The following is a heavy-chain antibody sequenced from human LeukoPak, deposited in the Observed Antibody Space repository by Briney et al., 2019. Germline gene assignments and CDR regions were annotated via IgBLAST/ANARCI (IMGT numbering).Heavy chain of an antibody. D-gene: IGHD4-17*01. CDR3: ARAFSTTAFDY. J-gene: IGHJ4*02. V-gene: IGHV3-30*04. CDR2: ISDDGSNK. Sequence: GRSLRLSCAASGFTFRTYAMNWVRQAPGKGLEWVAVISDDGSNKYYAESVKGQFTISRDNSKTSLYLQMNSLRAEDTAVYYCARAFSTTAFDYWGQGTLVTVSS. CDR1: GFTFRTYA.